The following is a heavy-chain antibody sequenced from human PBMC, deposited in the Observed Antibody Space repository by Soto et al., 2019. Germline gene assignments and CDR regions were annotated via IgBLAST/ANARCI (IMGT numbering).Heavy chain of an antibody. V-gene: IGHV3-23*01. J-gene: IGHJ4*02. CDR3: AKVSDSSGYSDY. Sequence: WGSLRLSYAASGFTFSSYAMSWVLQAPWKGLEWVSAISGSGGSTYYADSVKGRFTISRDNSKNTLYLQMNSLRAEDTAVYYCAKVSDSSGYSDYWGQGTLVTVSS. CDR2: ISGSGGST. D-gene: IGHD3-22*01. CDR1: GFTFSSYA.